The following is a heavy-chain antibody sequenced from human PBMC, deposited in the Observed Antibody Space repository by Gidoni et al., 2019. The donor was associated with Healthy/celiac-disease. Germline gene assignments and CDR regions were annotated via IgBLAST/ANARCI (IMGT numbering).Heavy chain of an antibody. V-gene: IGHV4-38-2*02. CDR3: ARGRIQLWSQTDY. Sequence: QVQLQESGPGLVKPSATLSLTCTVSGYSISSGYYWGWIRQPPGKGLEWIGSIYHSGITYYNPSLKSRVTISVDTSKNQFSLKLSSVTAADTAVYYCARGRIQLWSQTDYWGQGTLVTVSS. CDR2: IYHSGIT. CDR1: GYSISSGYY. D-gene: IGHD5-18*01. J-gene: IGHJ4*02.